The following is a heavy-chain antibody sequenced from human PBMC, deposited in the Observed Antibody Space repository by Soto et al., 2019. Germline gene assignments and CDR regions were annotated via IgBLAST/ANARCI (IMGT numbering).Heavy chain of an antibody. D-gene: IGHD1-26*01. J-gene: IGHJ6*02. Sequence: GSGPTLVNPTQTLTLTCTFSGFSLSTSGVGVGWIRQPPGKALEWLALIYWNDDKRYSPSLKSRLTITKDTSKNQVVLTMTNMDPVDTATYYCAHSGGRKVVLVATTYYYYDMDVWGQGTTVTVSS. CDR2: IYWNDDK. V-gene: IGHV2-5*01. CDR1: GFSLSTSGVG. CDR3: AHSGGRKVVLVATTYYYYDMDV.